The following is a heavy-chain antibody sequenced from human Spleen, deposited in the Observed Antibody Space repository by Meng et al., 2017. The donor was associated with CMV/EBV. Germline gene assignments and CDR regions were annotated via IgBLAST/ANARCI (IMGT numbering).Heavy chain of an antibody. D-gene: IGHD3-22*01. J-gene: IGHJ4*02. Sequence: FTNYDSNWVRQATGQGLEWMGWMNPNSGDTGYAEKFQGRVTITRNTSISAAYMELSSLRSDDTAVYYCARGHRIQYYYDSSGYYNYWGQGILVTVSS. CDR2: MNPNSGDT. CDR3: ARGHRIQYYYDSSGYYNY. V-gene: IGHV1-8*03. CDR1: FTNYD.